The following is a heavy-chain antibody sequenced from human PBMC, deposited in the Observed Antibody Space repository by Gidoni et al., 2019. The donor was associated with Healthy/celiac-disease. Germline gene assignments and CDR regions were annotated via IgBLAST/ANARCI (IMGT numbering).Heavy chain of an antibody. D-gene: IGHD2-21*02. CDR1: GFTFSSYS. J-gene: IGHJ4*02. Sequence: EVQLVASGGGLVQPGGSLRLSCAASGFTFSSYSMNWVRQAPGKGLEWVSYISSSSSTIYYADSVKGRFTISRDNAKNSLYLQMNSLRDEDTAVYYCARRTFDCGGDCYLFDYWGQGTLVTVSS. V-gene: IGHV3-48*02. CDR2: ISSSSSTI. CDR3: ARRTFDCGGDCYLFDY.